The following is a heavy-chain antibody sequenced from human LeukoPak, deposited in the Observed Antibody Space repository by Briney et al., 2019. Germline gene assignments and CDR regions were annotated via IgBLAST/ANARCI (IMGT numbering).Heavy chain of an antibody. CDR3: ARGAAGTGAADY. CDR2: THYSGST. V-gene: IGHV4-59*01. Sequence: PSETLSLTCTVSGDSISTNYWSWIRQPPEKGLEWIGYTHYSGSTKYNPSLKSRLTMSLDTSKNQFSLRLSSVTAADTAVYFCARGAAGTGAADYWGQGTLVTVSS. D-gene: IGHD6-13*01. J-gene: IGHJ4*02. CDR1: GDSISTNY.